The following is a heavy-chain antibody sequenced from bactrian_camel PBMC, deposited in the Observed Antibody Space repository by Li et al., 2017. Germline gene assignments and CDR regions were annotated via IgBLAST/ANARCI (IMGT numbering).Heavy chain of an antibody. Sequence: HVQLVESGGGSMQAGGSLRLSCTVSGSTRNCMGWFRQAPGKEREGVAGIDIDGNTDYVDSVKGRFTISRDNAKDMLNLQMDNLKPEDTAMYYCAANWYPCEVDDPFDNYRWWGPGTQVTVS. J-gene: IGHJ4*01. CDR2: IDIDGNT. CDR1: GSTRNC. D-gene: IGHD1*01. CDR3: AANWYPCEVDDPFDNYRW. V-gene: IGHV3S55*01.